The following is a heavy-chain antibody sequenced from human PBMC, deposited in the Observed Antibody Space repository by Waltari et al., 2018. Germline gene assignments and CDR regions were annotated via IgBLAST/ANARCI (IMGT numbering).Heavy chain of an antibody. CDR3: ARGKSFGDY. J-gene: IGHJ4*02. CDR2: IKQDGSEK. CDR1: GFTFSSHW. Sequence: EVQLVESGGGLVQPGGSLRLSCAASGFTFSSHWMSWVRQAPGKGLEWVANIKQDGSEKYYVDSVKGRFTISRDNAKNSLYLQMNSLRAEDTAVYYCARGKSFGDYWGQGTLVTVSS. V-gene: IGHV3-7*01. D-gene: IGHD3-16*01.